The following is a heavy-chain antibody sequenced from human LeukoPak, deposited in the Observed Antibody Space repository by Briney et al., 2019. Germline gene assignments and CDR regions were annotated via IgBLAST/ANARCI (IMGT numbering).Heavy chain of an antibody. CDR3: ARDDSSWSEGKFDY. D-gene: IGHD6-13*01. CDR1: GFTFSDYY. V-gene: IGHV3-11*01. CDR2: ISSSCSTI. Sequence: GGFLRISCAASGFTFSDYYMSWIRQAPGKGLEWVSCISSSCSTIYYADSVKGRFTISRDNAKNSLYLQMNSLRAEDTAVYYCARDDSSWSEGKFDYWGQGTLVTVSS. J-gene: IGHJ4*02.